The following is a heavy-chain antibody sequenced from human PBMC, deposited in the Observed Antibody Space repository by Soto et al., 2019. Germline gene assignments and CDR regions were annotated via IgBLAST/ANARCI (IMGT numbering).Heavy chain of an antibody. CDR3: AGIGEEIYYGMDV. Sequence: QVQLQESGPGLVKPSETLSLTCTVSGASMRSYYWNWIRQPAGEGLEWIGRIYARGSTKYNPSLESRVTMFVDVSQNQFSLRLTSVTAADTAVYYCAGIGEEIYYGMDVWGQGTTVTVSS. V-gene: IGHV4-4*07. CDR2: IYARGST. J-gene: IGHJ6*02. D-gene: IGHD3-3*01. CDR1: GASMRSYY.